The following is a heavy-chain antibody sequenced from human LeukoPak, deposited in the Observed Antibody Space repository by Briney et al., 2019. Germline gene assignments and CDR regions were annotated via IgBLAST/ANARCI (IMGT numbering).Heavy chain of an antibody. CDR1: GFTFTSYW. D-gene: IGHD1-26*01. J-gene: IGHJ4*02. Sequence: AGGSLRLSCAASGFTFTSYWMTWFRQAPGKGLEWVAVISYDGSNKYYADSVKGRFTISRDNSKNTLYLQMNSLRAEDTAVYYCARDSMYVGGNFDYWGQGTLVTVSS. CDR2: ISYDGSNK. V-gene: IGHV3-30-3*01. CDR3: ARDSMYVGGNFDY.